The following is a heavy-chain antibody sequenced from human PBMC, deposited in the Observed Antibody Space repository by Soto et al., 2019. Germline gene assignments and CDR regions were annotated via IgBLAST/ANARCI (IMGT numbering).Heavy chain of an antibody. CDR1: GGSISSGGYY. J-gene: IGHJ4*02. Sequence: LSLTCTVSGGSISSGGYYWSWIRQHPGKGLEWIGYIYYSGSTYYNPSLKSRVTISVDTSKNQFSLKLSSVTAADTAVYYCARQGVVAATPAEFDYWGQGTLVTVSS. CDR3: ARQGVVAATPAEFDY. CDR2: IYYSGST. V-gene: IGHV4-31*03. D-gene: IGHD2-15*01.